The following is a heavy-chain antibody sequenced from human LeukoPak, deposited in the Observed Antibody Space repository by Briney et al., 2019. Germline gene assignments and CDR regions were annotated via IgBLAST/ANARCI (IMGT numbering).Heavy chain of an antibody. D-gene: IGHD1-26*01. Sequence: RSSETLSLTYTVSGGSISSYYWSWIRQPPGKGLEWIGYIYYSGSTSANPSLKSRVTISVDTSKNPFSLKLSSVTAADTAVYYCASEGAWRAFDIWGQGTMVTVSS. J-gene: IGHJ3*02. CDR1: GGSISSYY. CDR3: ASEGAWRAFDI. V-gene: IGHV4-59*01. CDR2: IYYSGST.